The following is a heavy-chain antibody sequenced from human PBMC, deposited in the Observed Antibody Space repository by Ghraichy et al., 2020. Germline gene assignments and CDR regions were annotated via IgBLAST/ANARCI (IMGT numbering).Heavy chain of an antibody. CDR3: ARHTDSVLRFLEWPEGWFDP. Sequence: SQTLSLTCTVSGGSINNTNHYWAWIRQPPGKGLECIGSIYYTGSTYYNPSLKSRVSISVDTAKSQLSLKLSSVTATDTAIYYCARHTDSVLRFLEWPEGWFDPWGQGTLVTVSS. D-gene: IGHD3-3*01. J-gene: IGHJ5*02. CDR1: GGSINNTNHY. V-gene: IGHV4-39*01. CDR2: IYYTGST.